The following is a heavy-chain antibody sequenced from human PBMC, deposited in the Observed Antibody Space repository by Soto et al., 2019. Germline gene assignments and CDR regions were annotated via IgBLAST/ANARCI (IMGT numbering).Heavy chain of an antibody. CDR1: GFTFSSYS. Sequence: EVQLVESGGGLVQPGGSLRLSCAASGFTFSSYSMNWVRQAPGKGLEWVSYISSSGSTIYYADSVKGRFTISRDNAKNSLYLQMNSLRAEDTAVYYCARDLRTVYAIDFDYWGQGTLFTVSS. CDR3: ARDLRTVYAIDFDY. D-gene: IGHD2-8*01. J-gene: IGHJ4*02. V-gene: IGHV3-48*01. CDR2: ISSSGSTI.